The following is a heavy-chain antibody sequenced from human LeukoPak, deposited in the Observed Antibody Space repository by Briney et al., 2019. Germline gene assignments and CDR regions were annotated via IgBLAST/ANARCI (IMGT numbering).Heavy chain of an antibody. V-gene: IGHV3-48*01. Sequence: PRGSLRLSCAASGFTFSSYSMNWVRQAPGKGLEWVSYISSSSSTIYYADSVKGRFTISRDNAKNSLYLQMNSLRAEDTAVYYCARALDDYGDYGMDVWGQGTTVTVSS. J-gene: IGHJ6*02. CDR1: GFTFSSYS. CDR2: ISSSSSTI. D-gene: IGHD4-17*01. CDR3: ARALDDYGDYGMDV.